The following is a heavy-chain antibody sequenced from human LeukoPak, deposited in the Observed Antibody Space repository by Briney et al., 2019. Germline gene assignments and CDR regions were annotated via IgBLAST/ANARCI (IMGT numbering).Heavy chain of an antibody. CDR1: GGSFSGYY. J-gene: IGHJ4*02. CDR2: INHSGST. CDR3: ARQGDIVVPLGY. V-gene: IGHV4-34*01. Sequence: SETLSLTCAVYGGSFSGYYWSWIRQPPGKGLEWIGEINHSGSTNYNPSLKSRVTISVDTSKNQFSLKLSSVTAADTAVYYRARQGDIVVPLGYWGQGTLVTVSS. D-gene: IGHD2-15*01.